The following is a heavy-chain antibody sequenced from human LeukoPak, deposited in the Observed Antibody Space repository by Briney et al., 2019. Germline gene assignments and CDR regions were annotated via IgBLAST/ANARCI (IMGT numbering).Heavy chain of an antibody. CDR3: ARESDSGGYRFDY. V-gene: IGHV3-48*03. Sequence: GGSLRLSCTASGFTFRSYETIWVRQAAGKGLEWVAYINGGGSRMLYADSVKGRFTISRDDAKNSLYLQMNSLRTEDTGVYSCARESDSGGYRFDYWGQGSLVTVSS. D-gene: IGHD3-22*01. J-gene: IGHJ4*02. CDR1: GFTFRSYE. CDR2: INGGGSRM.